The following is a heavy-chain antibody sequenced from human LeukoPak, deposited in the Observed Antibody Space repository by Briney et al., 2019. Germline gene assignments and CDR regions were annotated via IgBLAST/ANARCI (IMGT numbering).Heavy chain of an antibody. J-gene: IGHJ4*02. CDR2: INHSGST. CDR1: GGSFSGYY. V-gene: IGHV4-34*01. Sequence: SETLSLTCAVYGGSFSGYYWSWIRQPPGKGLEWIGEINHSGSTNCNPSLESRVTISVDTSKNQFSLKLSSVTAADTAVYYCARDQGSSWPFDYWGQGTLVTVSS. CDR3: ARDQGSSWPFDY. D-gene: IGHD6-13*01.